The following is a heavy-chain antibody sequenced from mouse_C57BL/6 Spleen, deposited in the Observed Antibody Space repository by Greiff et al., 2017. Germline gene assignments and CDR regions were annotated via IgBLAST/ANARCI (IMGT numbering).Heavy chain of an antibody. Sequence: EVKLVESGGGLVQPGGSLKLSCAASGFTFSDYYMYWVRQTPEKRLEWVAYISNGGGSTYYPDTVKGRFTISRDNAKNTLYLQMSRLKSEDTAMYYCARHRLGLDYWGQGTTLTVSS. V-gene: IGHV5-12*01. CDR3: ARHRLGLDY. D-gene: IGHD1-2*01. J-gene: IGHJ2*01. CDR1: GFTFSDYY. CDR2: ISNGGGST.